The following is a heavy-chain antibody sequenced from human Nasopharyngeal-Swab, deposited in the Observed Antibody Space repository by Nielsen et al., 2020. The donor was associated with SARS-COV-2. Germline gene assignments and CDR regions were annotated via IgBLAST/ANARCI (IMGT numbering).Heavy chain of an antibody. D-gene: IGHD3-16*02. Sequence: GGSLRLSCAASGFTFSSYAMSWVRQAPGKGLEWVSVISVSGGSTYYADSVKGRFTISRDNSKNTLSLQMNSLRAEDTAVYYCAKDPLTFGGVIVEYYFDYWGQGTLVTVSS. J-gene: IGHJ4*02. CDR2: ISVSGGST. CDR3: AKDPLTFGGVIVEYYFDY. CDR1: GFTFSSYA. V-gene: IGHV3-23*01.